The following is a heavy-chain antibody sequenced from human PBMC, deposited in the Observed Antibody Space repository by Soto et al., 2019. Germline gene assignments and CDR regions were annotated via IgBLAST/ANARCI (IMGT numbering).Heavy chain of an antibody. Sequence: SETLSLTCTVSGGSISSYYWSWIRQPPGKGLEWIGYIYYSGSTNYNPSLKSRVTISVDTSKNQFSLKLSSVTAADTAVYYCARVRRTTVGSSFDYWGQGTLVTVSS. CDR3: ARVRRTTVGSSFDY. J-gene: IGHJ4*02. D-gene: IGHD1-1*01. V-gene: IGHV4-59*01. CDR2: IYYSGST. CDR1: GGSISSYY.